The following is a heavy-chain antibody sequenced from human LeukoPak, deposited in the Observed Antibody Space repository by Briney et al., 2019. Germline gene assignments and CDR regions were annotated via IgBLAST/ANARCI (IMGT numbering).Heavy chain of an antibody. CDR2: ITYDGSNT. D-gene: IGHD5-18*01. CDR3: AGSSSTARSYFDY. V-gene: IGHV3-30*04. J-gene: IGHJ4*02. Sequence: GGSLRLSCATSGFTFSSSTMRWVRQALGKGLEGVAFITYDGSNTYYRDSVEGRFTISRDDSKNTVYLQMNSLRAEDTAVYYCAGSSSTARSYFDYWGQGIQVTVSS. CDR1: GFTFSSST.